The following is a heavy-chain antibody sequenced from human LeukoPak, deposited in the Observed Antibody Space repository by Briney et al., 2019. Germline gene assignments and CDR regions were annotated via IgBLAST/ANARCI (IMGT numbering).Heavy chain of an antibody. J-gene: IGHJ3*02. CDR1: GFTFSSYA. Sequence: GRSLRLSCAASGFTFSSYAMHWVRQAPGKGLEWVSSISSSSSYIYYADSVKGRFTISRDNAKNSLYLQMNTLGAEDTAVYYCATHCGGDCHRAFDIWGQGTMVTVSS. CDR2: ISSSSSYI. D-gene: IGHD2-21*02. V-gene: IGHV3-21*01. CDR3: ATHCGGDCHRAFDI.